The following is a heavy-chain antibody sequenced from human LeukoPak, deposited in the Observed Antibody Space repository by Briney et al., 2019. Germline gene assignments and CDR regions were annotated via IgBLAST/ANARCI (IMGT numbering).Heavy chain of an antibody. CDR1: GFTFSSYS. J-gene: IGHJ4*02. CDR3: ARDDGSYSRSPGFDS. D-gene: IGHD1-26*01. V-gene: IGHV3-21*01. CDR2: LSTSSSYI. Sequence: GGSLRLSCAASGFTFSSYSMNWVRQAPGKGLEWVSSLSTSSSYIYYADSVKGRFTVSRHNAKNSLYLQMNSLRAEDTAAYYCARDDGSYSRSPGFDSWGQGTLVTVSS.